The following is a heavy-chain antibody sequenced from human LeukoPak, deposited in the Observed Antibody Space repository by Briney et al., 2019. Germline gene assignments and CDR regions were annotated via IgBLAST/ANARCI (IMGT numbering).Heavy chain of an antibody. D-gene: IGHD3-10*01. CDR3: ARHGRNYYGSGSYSAIDY. Sequence: SETLSLTCTVSGGSISSSSYYWGWIRQPPGKGLEWIGSIYYSGSTYYNPSLKSRVTISVDTSKNQFSLKLSSVTAADTAVYYCARHGRNYYGSGSYSAIDYWGQGTLVTVSS. J-gene: IGHJ4*02. CDR1: GGSISSSSYY. V-gene: IGHV4-39*01. CDR2: IYYSGST.